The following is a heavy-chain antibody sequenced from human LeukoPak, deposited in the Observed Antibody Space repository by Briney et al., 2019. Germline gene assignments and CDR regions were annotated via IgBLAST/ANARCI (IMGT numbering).Heavy chain of an antibody. Sequence: GGSLRLSCTASVFAFSNYEMTWVRQAPGKGLDWVSNIGGSGANTYYADSVKGRFTISRDNSKNTLYLQMNSLRAEDTAVYYCAGGWGWSRFVGIYYGMDVWGQGTTVTVSS. V-gene: IGHV3-23*01. D-gene: IGHD2-8*02. CDR2: IGGSGANT. J-gene: IGHJ6*02. CDR3: AGGWGWSRFVGIYYGMDV. CDR1: VFAFSNYE.